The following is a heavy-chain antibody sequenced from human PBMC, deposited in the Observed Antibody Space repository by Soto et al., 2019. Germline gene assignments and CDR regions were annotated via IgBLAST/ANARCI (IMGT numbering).Heavy chain of an antibody. CDR2: IYYSGFT. CDR1: GDSISSSY. Sequence: SETLSLTCTVSGDSISSSYWSWIRQSPGKGLEWIGYIYYSGFTNYNPSLKSRVTISVDTSKNQFSLKLSSVTAADTAVFYCARTYDGSGPNSGGYGFDIWGQGTMVTVSS. CDR3: ARTYDGSGPNSGGYGFDI. D-gene: IGHD3-22*01. J-gene: IGHJ3*02. V-gene: IGHV4-59*01.